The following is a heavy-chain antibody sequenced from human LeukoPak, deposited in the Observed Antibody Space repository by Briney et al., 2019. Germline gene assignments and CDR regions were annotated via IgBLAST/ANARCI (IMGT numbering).Heavy chain of an antibody. D-gene: IGHD4-11*01. Sequence: GGSLRLSCAASGFTFSSYWMHWVRQAAGKGLVWVSLINSDGSSTSYADSVKGRFTISRDNAKNTLYLQMNSLRAEDTAVYYCARDLTTVIAHVLYFDSWGQGTLVTFSS. CDR3: ARDLTTVIAHVLYFDS. CDR2: INSDGSST. J-gene: IGHJ4*02. CDR1: GFTFSSYW. V-gene: IGHV3-74*01.